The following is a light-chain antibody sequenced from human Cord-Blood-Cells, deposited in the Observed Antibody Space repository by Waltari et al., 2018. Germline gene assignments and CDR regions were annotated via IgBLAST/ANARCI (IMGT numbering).Light chain of an antibody. V-gene: IGKV4-1*01. Sequence: IVMTQSPDSLAVSLGERATINCKSSQRVLYSSNNKNYLAWYQQKQGQPPKLLIYWASTRESGVPDRLSGSVSGTDFTLTYSRLQAEDVEVYYSHQYYSTPPTCGGGTKVEIK. CDR1: QRVLYSSNNKNY. CDR3: HQYYSTPPT. CDR2: WAS. J-gene: IGKJ4*01.